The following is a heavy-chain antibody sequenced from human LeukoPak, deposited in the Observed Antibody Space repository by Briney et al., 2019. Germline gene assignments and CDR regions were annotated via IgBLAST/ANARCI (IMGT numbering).Heavy chain of an antibody. CDR3: ARGLIRHIAAAPMGWFDP. CDR1: GYTFTSYD. J-gene: IGHJ5*02. D-gene: IGHD6-13*01. V-gene: IGHV1-8*01. Sequence: GASLKVSCKASGYTFTSYDINWVRQATGQRLEWMGWMNPNSGNTGYAQKFQGRVTMTRDMSTSTVYMELSSLRSEDTAVYYCARGLIRHIAAAPMGWFDPWGQGTLVTVSS. CDR2: MNPNSGNT.